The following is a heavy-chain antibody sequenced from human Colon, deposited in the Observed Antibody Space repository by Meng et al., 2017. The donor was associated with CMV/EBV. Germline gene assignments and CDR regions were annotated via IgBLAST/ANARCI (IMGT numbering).Heavy chain of an antibody. CDR2: HSWNGGTI. D-gene: IGHD5-18*01. CDR1: GFRFDDYA. Sequence: GGSLRLSCTASGFRFDDYAMHWVRQLPGKGLEWVSGHSWNGGTIAYADSVRGRFTIARDNAQNSVFLQMNNLRAEDTGVYYCARDPKVLDTTLATGYWGQGTLVTVSS. CDR3: ARDPKVLDTTLATGY. J-gene: IGHJ4*02. V-gene: IGHV3-9*01.